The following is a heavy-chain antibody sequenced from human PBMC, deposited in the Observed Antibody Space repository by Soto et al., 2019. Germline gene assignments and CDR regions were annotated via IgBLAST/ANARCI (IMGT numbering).Heavy chain of an antibody. D-gene: IGHD4-17*01. V-gene: IGHV3-30-3*01. CDR2: ISYDGSSK. CDR3: ARGGYGDSHAEYFQH. Sequence: QVQLVESGGGVVQPGRSLRLSFAASGFTFSNYGMHWVRQAPGKGREWGALISYDGSSKDYADSVKGRFTISRDNSKSTLFLQMNSLRVEDTAVYYCARGGYGDSHAEYFQHWGQGTLVTVSS. J-gene: IGHJ1*01. CDR1: GFTFSNYG.